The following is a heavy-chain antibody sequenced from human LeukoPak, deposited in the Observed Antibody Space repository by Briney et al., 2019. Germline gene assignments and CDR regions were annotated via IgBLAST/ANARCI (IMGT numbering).Heavy chain of an antibody. D-gene: IGHD4-17*01. CDR2: INHSGST. CDR1: GGSFSGYY. V-gene: IGHV4-34*01. CDR3: ARGPHAVEDYDIDY. J-gene: IGHJ4*02. Sequence: SETLSLTCAVYGGSFSGYYWSWIRQPPGKGLEWIGEINHSGSTNYNPSLKSRVTTSVDTSKNQFSLKLSSVTAADTAVYYCARGPHAVEDYDIDYWGQGTLVTVSS.